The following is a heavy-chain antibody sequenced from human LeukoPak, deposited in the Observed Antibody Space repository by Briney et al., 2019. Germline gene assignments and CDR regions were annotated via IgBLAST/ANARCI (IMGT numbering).Heavy chain of an antibody. CDR2: IYHSGST. D-gene: IGHD3-10*01. CDR1: GYSISIGYD. CDR3: ARSRERNRFGELGY. V-gene: IGHV4-38-2*01. Sequence: PSETLSLTCAVSGYSISIGYDWDWIRQPPGKGLEWIGSIYHSGSTYYNPSLKSRVTISVDTSKNQFSLNLSSVTAADTAVYYCARSRERNRFGELGYWGQGTLVTVSS. J-gene: IGHJ4*02.